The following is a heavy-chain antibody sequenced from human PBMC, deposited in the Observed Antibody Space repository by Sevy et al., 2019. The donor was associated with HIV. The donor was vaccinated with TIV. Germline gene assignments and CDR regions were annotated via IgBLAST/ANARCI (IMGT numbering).Heavy chain of an antibody. CDR2: IRYDGSNK. CDR3: ANDSAHTVYGMGASAGYCDY. Sequence: GGSLRLSCVTSGFTFSTYGMHWVRQAPGKGLEWVSFIRYDGSNKFYLASVKGRFTISRVNSKNTPYLQIKSLRVEDTAIYYCANDSAHTVYGMGASAGYCDYWGQGTLVTVSS. J-gene: IGHJ4*02. CDR1: GFTFSTYG. D-gene: IGHD2-8*01. V-gene: IGHV3-30*02.